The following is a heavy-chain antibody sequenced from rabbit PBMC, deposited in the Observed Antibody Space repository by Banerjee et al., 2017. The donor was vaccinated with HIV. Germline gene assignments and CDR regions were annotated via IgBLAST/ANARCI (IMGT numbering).Heavy chain of an antibody. V-gene: IGHV1S45*01. D-gene: IGHD5-1*01. CDR2: INTGSGGA. CDR1: GFSFSSSYW. Sequence: QEQLVESGGGLVQPEGSLTLTCTAAGFSFSSSYWICWVRQAPGKGLEWIGCINTGSGGAYYATWAKGRFTISKTSSTTVTLQMTSLTAADTATYFCARNLNLWGPGTLVTVS. J-gene: IGHJ4*01. CDR3: ARNLNL.